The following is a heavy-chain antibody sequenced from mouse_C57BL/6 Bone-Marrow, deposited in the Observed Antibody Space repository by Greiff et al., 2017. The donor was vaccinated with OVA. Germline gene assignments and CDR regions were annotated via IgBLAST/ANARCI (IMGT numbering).Heavy chain of an antibody. CDR3: AREAAYYSNYVAY. CDR1: GYTFTSYG. D-gene: IGHD2-5*01. V-gene: IGHV1-81*01. CDR2: IYPRSGNT. Sequence: QVQLQQSGAELARPGASVKLSCKASGYTFTSYGISWVKQRTGQGLEWIGEIYPRSGNTYYNEKFKGKATLTADKSSSTAYMELRSLTSEDSAVYVCAREAAYYSNYVAYWGQGNRVTVSA. J-gene: IGHJ3*01.